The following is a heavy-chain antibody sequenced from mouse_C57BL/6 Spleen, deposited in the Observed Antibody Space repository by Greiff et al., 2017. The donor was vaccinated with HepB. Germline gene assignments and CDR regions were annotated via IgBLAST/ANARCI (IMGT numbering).Heavy chain of an antibody. CDR3: ARRDYGNYYWYFDV. D-gene: IGHD2-1*01. CDR1: GYSFTGYY. Sequence: VQLQQSGPELVKPGASVKISCKASGYSFTGYYMNWVKQSPEKSLEWIGEINPSTGGTTYNQKFKAKATLTVDKSSSTAYMQLKSLTSEDSAVYYCARRDYGNYYWYFDVWGTGTTVTVSS. CDR2: INPSTGGT. J-gene: IGHJ1*03. V-gene: IGHV1-42*01.